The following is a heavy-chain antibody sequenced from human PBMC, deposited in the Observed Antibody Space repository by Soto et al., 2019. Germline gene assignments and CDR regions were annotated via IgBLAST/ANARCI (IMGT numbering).Heavy chain of an antibody. V-gene: IGHV3-43*02. J-gene: IGHJ4*02. Sequence: GGSLILSCAASGFTFDDYAMHWVRQAPGKGLEWVSLISGDGGSTYYADSVKGRFTISRDNSKNSLYLQMNSLRTADTALYYCAKDTFYYDSSGPSRFLDYWGQGTLVTVSS. CDR3: AKDTFYYDSSGPSRFLDY. CDR1: GFTFDDYA. D-gene: IGHD3-22*01. CDR2: ISGDGGST.